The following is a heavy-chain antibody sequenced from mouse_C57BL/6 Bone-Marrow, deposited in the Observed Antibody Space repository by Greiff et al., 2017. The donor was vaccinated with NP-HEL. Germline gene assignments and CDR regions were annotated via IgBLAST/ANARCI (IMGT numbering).Heavy chain of an antibody. Sequence: QVQLQQPGAELVRPGTSVKLSCKASGYTFTSYWMHWVKQRPGQGLEWIGVIDPSDSYTNSNQKFKGKATLTVDTSSSTAYMQLSSLTSEDSAVYYCARRPQGTTVVSYWYFDVWGTGTTVTVSS. V-gene: IGHV1-59*01. CDR3: ARRPQGTTVVSYWYFDV. CDR1: GYTFTSYW. D-gene: IGHD1-1*01. CDR2: IDPSDSYT. J-gene: IGHJ1*03.